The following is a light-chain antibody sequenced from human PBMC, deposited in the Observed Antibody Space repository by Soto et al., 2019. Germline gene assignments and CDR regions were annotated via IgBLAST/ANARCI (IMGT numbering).Light chain of an antibody. Sequence: QSVLTQPASVSGSPGQSITISCTGGSSDIGGYNYVSWFQQHPGKAPKLMIYEVTNRPSGVSNRFSGSKSGSTASLTISGLQAEDEADYSCSSYTSSNTIVFGTGTKVTVL. CDR2: EVT. CDR3: SSYTSSNTIV. V-gene: IGLV2-14*01. J-gene: IGLJ1*01. CDR1: SSDIGGYNY.